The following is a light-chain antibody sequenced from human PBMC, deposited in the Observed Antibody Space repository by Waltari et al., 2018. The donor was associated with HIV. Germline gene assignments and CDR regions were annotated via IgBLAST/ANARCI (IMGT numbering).Light chain of an antibody. V-gene: IGKV3-20*01. CDR3: QQYGSSPWT. J-gene: IGKJ1*01. CDR2: GAS. Sequence: SCRASQSISSSYLAWYQQKPGQAPRLLIYGASSRATGIPDRFSGSESGTDFTLTISRLEPEDFAVYYCQQYGSSPWTFGQGTKVEIK. CDR1: QSISSSY.